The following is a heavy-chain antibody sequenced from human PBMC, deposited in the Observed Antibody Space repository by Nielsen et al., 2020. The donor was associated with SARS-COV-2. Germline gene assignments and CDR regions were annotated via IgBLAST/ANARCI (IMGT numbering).Heavy chain of an antibody. CDR1: GGSISSGDYY. CDR3: ARERVGGITIFGVVTRYGMDV. D-gene: IGHD3-3*01. CDR2: IYYSGST. V-gene: IGHV4-30-4*01. Sequence: SETLSLTCTVSGGSISSGDYYWSWIRQPPGKGLEWIGYIYYSGSTYYNPSLKSRVTISVDTSKSQFSLKLSSVTAADTALYYCARERVGGITIFGVVTRYGMDVWGQGTTVTVSS. J-gene: IGHJ6*02.